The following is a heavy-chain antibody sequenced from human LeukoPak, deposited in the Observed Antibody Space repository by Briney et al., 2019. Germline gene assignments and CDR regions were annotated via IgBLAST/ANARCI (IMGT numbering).Heavy chain of an antibody. CDR3: ASRGSNGPRYFDY. Sequence: GASAKVSCKASGYTFTGYYMHWVRQAPGQGLEWIGWLNPNSGGTNYAQKFQGRVTMTREKSIITAYMELNRLKSDDNAVEYFASRGSNGPRYFDYWGRGTLVTVSS. CDR2: LNPNSGGT. CDR1: GYTFTGYY. D-gene: IGHD2-8*01. V-gene: IGHV1-2*02. J-gene: IGHJ4*02.